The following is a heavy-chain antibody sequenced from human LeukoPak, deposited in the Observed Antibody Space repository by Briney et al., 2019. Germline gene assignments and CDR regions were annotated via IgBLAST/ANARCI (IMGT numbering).Heavy chain of an antibody. V-gene: IGHV4-59*01. Sequence: SETLSLTYTVSGGSISSYYWTWIRQPPGKGLEWIGYIYYSGTTSYNPSLKGRVTISVDKSKNQFSVKLSSVTAADTAVYYCARDYSGNYGSFEYWGQGNLVTVSS. J-gene: IGHJ4*01. CDR2: IYYSGTT. D-gene: IGHD1-26*01. CDR1: GGSISSYY. CDR3: ARDYSGNYGSFEY.